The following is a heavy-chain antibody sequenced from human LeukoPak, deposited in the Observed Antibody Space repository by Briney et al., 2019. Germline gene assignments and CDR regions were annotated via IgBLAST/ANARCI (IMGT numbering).Heavy chain of an antibody. CDR3: ARDEDQWPSDY. Sequence: ASVKVSCKASGYTFTNFGISWVRQAPGQGLEWMGWIRAYNGNTNYAKKFQARVTMTTDTSTNTVYMELRSLRSDDTAVYWCARDEDQWPSDYWGQGTLVTVSS. J-gene: IGHJ4*02. V-gene: IGHV1-18*01. CDR1: GYTFTNFG. CDR2: IRAYNGNT. D-gene: IGHD6-19*01.